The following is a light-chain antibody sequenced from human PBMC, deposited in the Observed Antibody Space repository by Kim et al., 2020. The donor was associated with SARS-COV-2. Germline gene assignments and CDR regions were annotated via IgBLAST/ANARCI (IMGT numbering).Light chain of an antibody. CDR2: YDS. CDR3: QVWNSDNDDRGV. CDR1: NIGGKS. J-gene: IGLJ3*02. V-gene: IGLV3-21*01. Sequence: PGGTASITCEENNIGGKSVRGYQQKAGQSPDLVIRYDSDRPSGIPKRFSGSNSGNTATLTISGVEDGDEADYYCQVWNSDNDDRGVFGGGTKLTVL.